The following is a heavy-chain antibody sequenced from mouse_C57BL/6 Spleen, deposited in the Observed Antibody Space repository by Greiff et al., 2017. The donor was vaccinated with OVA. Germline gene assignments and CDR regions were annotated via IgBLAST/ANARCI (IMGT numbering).Heavy chain of an antibody. CDR2: IYPSDSET. D-gene: IGHD2-4*01. J-gene: IGHJ3*01. Sequence: QVQLQQPGAELVRPGSSVKLSCKASGYTFTSYWMDLVKQRPGSGLELICHIYPSDSETHYNQQFKDKATLTVDKSSSTDYMQLSSLASEDSAVYDSARRGIYDYDVGFAYWGQGTLVTVSA. CDR3: ARRGIYDYDVGFAY. CDR1: GYTFTSYW. V-gene: IGHV1-61*01.